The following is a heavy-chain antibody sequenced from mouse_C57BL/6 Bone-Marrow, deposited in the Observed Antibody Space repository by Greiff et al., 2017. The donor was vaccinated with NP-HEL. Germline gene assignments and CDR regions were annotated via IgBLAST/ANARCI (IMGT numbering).Heavy chain of an antibody. V-gene: IGHV5-4*01. CDR2: ISDGGSYT. CDR1: GFTFSSYA. CDR3: ARESYYYGTDCDY. Sequence: EVHLVESGGGLVKPGGSLKLSCAASGFTFSSYAMSWVRQTPEKRLEWVATISDGGSYTYYPDNVKGRFTISRNNAKNNLYLQMSHLKSEDTAMYYCARESYYYGTDCDYWGQGTTLTDSS. J-gene: IGHJ2*01. D-gene: IGHD1-1*01.